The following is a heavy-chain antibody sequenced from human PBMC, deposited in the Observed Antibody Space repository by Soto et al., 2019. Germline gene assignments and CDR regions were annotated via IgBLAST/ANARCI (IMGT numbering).Heavy chain of an antibody. D-gene: IGHD3-22*01. CDR1: GFTFDTYA. CDR3: AKDHDSNGYPTFDY. CDR2: IRNNGTST. V-gene: IGHV3-23*01. J-gene: IGHJ4*02. Sequence: VQLLESGGGLIQPGGSLRLSCAASGFTFDTYAMSWVRQAPGKGLEWVSLIRNNGTSTYYADSVEGRFTVSTDYSKNTVYLRMSRLRVEDTAVYYCAKDHDSNGYPTFDYWGQGTLVTVSS.